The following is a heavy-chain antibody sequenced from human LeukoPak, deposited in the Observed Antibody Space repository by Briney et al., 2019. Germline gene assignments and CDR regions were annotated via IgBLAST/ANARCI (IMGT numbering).Heavy chain of an antibody. CDR3: AKGAEEGVVITSVYYYYMDV. V-gene: IGHV3-23*01. Sequence: GGSLRLSCAASGSTFNSYGMSWVRQAPGKGLEWVSAISGGGGNTYYADSVKGRFTISRDNSKNTLYLQMNSLRAEDTAVYYCAKGAEEGVVITSVYYYYMDVWGKGTTVTISS. J-gene: IGHJ6*03. CDR2: ISGGGGNT. D-gene: IGHD3-22*01. CDR1: GSTFNSYG.